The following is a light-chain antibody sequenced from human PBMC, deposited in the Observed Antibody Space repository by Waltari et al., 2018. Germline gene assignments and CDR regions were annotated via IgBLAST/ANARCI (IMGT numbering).Light chain of an antibody. V-gene: IGLV3-21*03. CDR3: QVWDSSSDHPVV. CDR1: NIGSKS. Sequence: SYELTQPPSVSVSPGKTARITCGGNNIGSKSVQWYQQKPGQAPVLVIYNDSDRPSGIPERFSGSNSGNTATLTISRVEAGDEADYYCQVWDSSSDHPVVFGGGTKLTVL. CDR2: NDS. J-gene: IGLJ2*01.